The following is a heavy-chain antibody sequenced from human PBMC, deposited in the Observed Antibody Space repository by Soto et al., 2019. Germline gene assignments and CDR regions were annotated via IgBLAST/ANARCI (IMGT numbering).Heavy chain of an antibody. V-gene: IGHV3-74*01. D-gene: IGHD1-1*01. CDR2: ISDDGSTA. CDR1: GVTFKDHG. Sequence: GGSLRLSCGAPGVTFKDHGMHWVRQVPGKGLTWVSRISDDGSTATYADSVKGRFVISRDNAKNSLYLEMNTLRADDSGLYYCARGPRVSSTGTGAHWGRGTLVTVSS. CDR3: ARGPRVSSTGTGAH. J-gene: IGHJ4*02.